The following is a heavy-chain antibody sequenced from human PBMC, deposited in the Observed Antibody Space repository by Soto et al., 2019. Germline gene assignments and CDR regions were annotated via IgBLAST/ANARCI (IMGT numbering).Heavy chain of an antibody. Sequence: EVQLVESGGGLVQPGRSLRLSCAASGFTFDDYAMHWVRQAPGKGLEWVSDISWDSGSIGYADSVKGRFTISRDNAKNSLYLQMNSLRSEDTALYYGAKGSRGDEFPTLYGGAFDIWGQGTMVTVSS. CDR1: GFTFDDYA. CDR2: ISWDSGSI. V-gene: IGHV3-9*01. CDR3: AKGSRGDEFPTLYGGAFDI. J-gene: IGHJ3*02. D-gene: IGHD4-17*01.